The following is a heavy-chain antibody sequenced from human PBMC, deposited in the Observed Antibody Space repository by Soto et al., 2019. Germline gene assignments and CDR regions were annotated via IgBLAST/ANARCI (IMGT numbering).Heavy chain of an antibody. J-gene: IGHJ4*02. Sequence: SGESLKISCKASGYTFRSYWIGWVRQMPGKGLEWMGIIFPNDSDTIYSPSFQGQVTISADKSINTAYLQWSSLQASDTAMYYCARPLYGDYTWYYFDYWGQGTLVTVSS. CDR1: GYTFRSYW. D-gene: IGHD4-17*01. CDR3: ARPLYGDYTWYYFDY. CDR2: IFPNDSDT. V-gene: IGHV5-51*01.